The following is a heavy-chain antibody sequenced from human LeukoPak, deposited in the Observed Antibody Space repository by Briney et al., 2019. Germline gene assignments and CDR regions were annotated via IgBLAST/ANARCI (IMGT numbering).Heavy chain of an antibody. Sequence: GRSLRLSCAASGFTFSNSAVHWVRQAPGKGLEWVAITSYDGDNKYYADSVKGRFTISRDNAKNSLYLQMNSLRADDTAVYYCARFAAGGSYYYYMDVWGKGTTVTVSS. D-gene: IGHD6-25*01. J-gene: IGHJ6*03. CDR2: TSYDGDNK. CDR1: GFTFSNSA. CDR3: ARFAAGGSYYYYMDV. V-gene: IGHV3-30*04.